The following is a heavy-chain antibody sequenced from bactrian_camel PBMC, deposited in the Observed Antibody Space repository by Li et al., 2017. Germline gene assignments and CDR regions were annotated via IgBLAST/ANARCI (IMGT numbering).Heavy chain of an antibody. Sequence: VQLVESGGGSVQAGETLRLSCTASGVTLDDSDMGWYRQTPGNECELVSSISGDGCTYYADSVKGRFTISQDDVRTTVSLQMFSLKPDDTAVYLCAAVAQPAMRAQCGTSLGEGTAATLTHFGVWSQGTQVTVS. V-gene: IGHV3S63*01. J-gene: IGHJ6*01. CDR2: ISGDGCT. CDR3: AAVAQPAMRAQCGTSLGEGTAATLTHFGV. CDR1: GVTLDDSD. D-gene: IGHD3*01.